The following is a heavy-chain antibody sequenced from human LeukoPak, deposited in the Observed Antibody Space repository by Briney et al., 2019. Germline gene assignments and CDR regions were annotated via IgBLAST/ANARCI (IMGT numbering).Heavy chain of an antibody. CDR2: IVGSGEST. J-gene: IGHJ6*02. Sequence: TGGSLRLSCAASGFTFSSYAMSWVRQAPGKGLEWVSAIVGSGESTYYADSVKGRFTISRDNSKNTLYLLMNSLTAEDTALHYCAKYYYDSSRQGMDVWGQGTTVTVSS. CDR1: GFTFSSYA. D-gene: IGHD3-22*01. CDR3: AKYYYDSSRQGMDV. V-gene: IGHV3-23*01.